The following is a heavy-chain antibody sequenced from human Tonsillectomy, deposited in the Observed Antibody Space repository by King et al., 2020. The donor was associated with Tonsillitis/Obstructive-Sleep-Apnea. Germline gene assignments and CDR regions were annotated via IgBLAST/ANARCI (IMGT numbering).Heavy chain of an antibody. CDR3: ARDYYDSSGYYHGYFQH. CDR2: SRPNNGDT. D-gene: IGHD3-22*01. Sequence: QLVQSGAEVKKPGASVKVSCKASGYTFTSYDITWVRQAPGQGLEWMGWSRPNNGDTNYAQKLQGRVTMTSDTSTGTAYMELRSLRSDDTAVYYCARDYYDSSGYYHGYFQHWGQGTLVTVSS. J-gene: IGHJ1*01. V-gene: IGHV1-18*01. CDR1: GYTFTSYD.